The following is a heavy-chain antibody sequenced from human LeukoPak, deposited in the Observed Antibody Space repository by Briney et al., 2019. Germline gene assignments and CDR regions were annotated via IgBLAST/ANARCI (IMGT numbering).Heavy chain of an antibody. D-gene: IGHD1-26*01. Sequence: GGSLRLSCAASGFTFSSYSMNWVRQAPGKGLEWVSYISSSSSTIYYADSVKGRFTISRDNAKNSLYLQMNSLRDEDTAVYYCAREYSGSYHDLGSYYYGMDVWAQGTTVTVSS. J-gene: IGHJ6*02. CDR1: GFTFSSYS. CDR3: AREYSGSYHDLGSYYYGMDV. V-gene: IGHV3-48*02. CDR2: ISSSSSTI.